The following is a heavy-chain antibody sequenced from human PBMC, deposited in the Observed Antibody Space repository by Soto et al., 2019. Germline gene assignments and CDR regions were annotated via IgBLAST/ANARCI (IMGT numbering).Heavy chain of an antibody. J-gene: IGHJ6*02. D-gene: IGHD1-26*01. CDR1: GYTFTNYA. V-gene: IGHV1-3*01. Sequence: QVQLVQSGAEVKKPGASVKVSCKASGYTFTNYAMHWVRQAPGQRLEWMGWINAGNGNTKYSQKFQGRVTITRDTSASTAYTELSSLRSEDTAVYYCAIRDGNPHVGYYFGMDVWGQGTTVTVSS. CDR3: AIRDGNPHVGYYFGMDV. CDR2: INAGNGNT.